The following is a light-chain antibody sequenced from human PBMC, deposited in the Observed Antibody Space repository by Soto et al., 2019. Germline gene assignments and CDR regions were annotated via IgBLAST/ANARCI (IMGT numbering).Light chain of an antibody. J-gene: IGKJ4*01. Sequence: DIQLTQSPSFLSASVGDRVTITCRASQGISSYLAWYQQKPGKVPKLLIYAASTLQSGVPSRFSGSGSGTEFTLTISSLQPEDFATYCCQQLNSYPPRLTFGGGTKVEIK. CDR1: QGISSY. CDR2: AAS. CDR3: QQLNSYPPRLT. V-gene: IGKV1-9*01.